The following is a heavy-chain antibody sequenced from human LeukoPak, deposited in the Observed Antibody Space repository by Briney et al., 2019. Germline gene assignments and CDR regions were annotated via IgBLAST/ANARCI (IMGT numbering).Heavy chain of an antibody. D-gene: IGHD1-26*01. CDR2: IRGIGGTT. CDR1: GFAFSSSA. CDR3: AKWVGFTPTNKYFDY. J-gene: IGHJ4*02. Sequence: GGSLRLSCAASGFAFSSSAMSWVRQAPGKGLEWVSGIRGIGGTTYYGDSVKGRFTISRDNSKNTLYLQMNSLRAEDTAVYYCAKWVGFTPTNKYFDYWGQGTLVTVSS. V-gene: IGHV3-23*01.